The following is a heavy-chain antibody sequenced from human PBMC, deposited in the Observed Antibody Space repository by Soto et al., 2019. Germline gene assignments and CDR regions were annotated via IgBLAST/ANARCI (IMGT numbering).Heavy chain of an antibody. Sequence: PGESLKISCKGSGYSFTSQWISWVRQMPGKGLEWMGRIDPSDSYTNYSPSFQGHVTISADKSISTAYLQWSSLKASDTAMYYCARQAGSYYYMDVWGKGTTVTVSS. V-gene: IGHV5-10-1*01. CDR3: ARQAGSYYYMDV. J-gene: IGHJ6*03. CDR2: IDPSDSYT. D-gene: IGHD1-26*01. CDR1: GYSFTSQW.